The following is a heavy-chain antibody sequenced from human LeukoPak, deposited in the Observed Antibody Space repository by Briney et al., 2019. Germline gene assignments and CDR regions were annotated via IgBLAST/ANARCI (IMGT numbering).Heavy chain of an antibody. Sequence: GGSLRLSCAASGFTFSSYAMGWVRQAPGKGLEWVGRIKSKTDGGTTDYAAPVKGTFTISRDDSKNTLYLQMNSLKAEDAAVYYCATGNCSGGSCHAFDIWGQGTMVTVSS. V-gene: IGHV3-15*01. CDR3: ATGNCSGGSCHAFDI. D-gene: IGHD2-15*01. CDR2: IKSKTDGGTT. J-gene: IGHJ3*02. CDR1: GFTFSSYA.